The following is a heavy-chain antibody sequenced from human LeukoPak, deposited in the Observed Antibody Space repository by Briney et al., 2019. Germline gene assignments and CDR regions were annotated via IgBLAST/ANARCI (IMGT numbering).Heavy chain of an antibody. CDR3: AHSGYDYVWGSYHSMDTFDY. CDR1: GFSLSTSGVG. CDR2: IYWDDDK. D-gene: IGHD3-16*02. J-gene: IGHJ4*02. V-gene: IGHV2-5*02. Sequence: SGPTLVNPTQTLTLTCTFSGFSLSTSGVGVVWIRQPPGKALEWLALIYWDDDKRYSPSLKSRLTITKDTSKNQVVLTMTNMDPVDTATYYCAHSGYDYVWGSYHSMDTFDYWGQGTLVTVSS.